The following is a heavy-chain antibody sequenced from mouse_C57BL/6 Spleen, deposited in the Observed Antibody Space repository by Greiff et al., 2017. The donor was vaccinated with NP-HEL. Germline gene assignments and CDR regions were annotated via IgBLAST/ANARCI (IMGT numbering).Heavy chain of an antibody. CDR3: ARGAYGYAWFAY. Sequence: QVQLQQPGTELVKPGASVKLSCKASGYTFTSYWMHWVKQRPGQGLEWIGNINPSNGGTNYNEKFKSKATLTVDKSSSTAYMQLSRLTSEDSAAFYCARGAYGYAWFAYGGKGTLGNV. J-gene: IGHJ3*01. CDR1: GYTFTSYW. D-gene: IGHD2-2*01. CDR2: INPSNGGT. V-gene: IGHV1-53*01.